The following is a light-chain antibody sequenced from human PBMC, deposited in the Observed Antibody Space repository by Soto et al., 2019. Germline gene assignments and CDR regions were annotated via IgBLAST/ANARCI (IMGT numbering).Light chain of an antibody. CDR3: AAWDDSLSGVV. CDR1: TSNLGSNF. J-gene: IGLJ3*02. Sequence: AVVTQPPSASGTPGQRVTISCSGSTSNLGSNFVYWYQQVPGAAPKLLISRNDQRPSGVPDRFSGSKSGTSASLAISGLRSEDEADYHCAAWDDSLSGVVFGGGTKLTVL. CDR2: RND. V-gene: IGLV1-47*01.